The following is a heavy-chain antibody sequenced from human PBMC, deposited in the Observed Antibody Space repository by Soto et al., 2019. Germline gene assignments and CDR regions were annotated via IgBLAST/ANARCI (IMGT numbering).Heavy chain of an antibody. CDR3: ARCGAALPYYYYYMDV. V-gene: IGHV1-3*01. CDR1: GYTFTSYA. Sequence: GASVKVSCKASGYTFTSYAMHWVRQAPGQRLEWMGWINAGNGNTKYSQKFQGRVTITRDTSASTAYMELSSLRSEDTAVYYCARCGAALPYYYYYMDVWGKGTTVTVSS. J-gene: IGHJ6*03. CDR2: INAGNGNT. D-gene: IGHD6-6*01.